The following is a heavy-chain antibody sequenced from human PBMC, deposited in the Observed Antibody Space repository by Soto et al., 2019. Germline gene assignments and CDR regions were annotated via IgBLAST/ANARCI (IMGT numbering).Heavy chain of an antibody. CDR3: ARDLDRYCSVTSCHAMDV. CDR1: GGSIRSTNW. Sequence: VHLQESGPGLVKPSGTVSLTCVVSGGSIRSTNWWAWVRQTPGNGLEWIGEVYHNGTSNYNPSLKGRATISVDRSKDQVSLRLNSVIDADTAVYYCARDLDRYCSVTSCHAMDVWGQGTPVTVSS. V-gene: IGHV4-4*02. D-gene: IGHD2-15*01. J-gene: IGHJ6*02. CDR2: VYHNGTS.